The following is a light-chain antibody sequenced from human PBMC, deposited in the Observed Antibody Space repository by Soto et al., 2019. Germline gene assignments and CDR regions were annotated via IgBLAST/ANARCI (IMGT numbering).Light chain of an antibody. J-gene: IGLJ1*01. CDR3: ASYTSSNTLV. V-gene: IGLV2-14*03. CDR2: EVT. CDR1: SSDVGGYNY. Sequence: QYALTQPASVSGSPGQSITIYCTGTSSDVGGYNYVSWYQQHPGKAPKLLIYEVTYRPSGVSNRFSGSKSGNTASLTISGLKAEDEADYFCASYTSSNTLVFGTGTQLTVL.